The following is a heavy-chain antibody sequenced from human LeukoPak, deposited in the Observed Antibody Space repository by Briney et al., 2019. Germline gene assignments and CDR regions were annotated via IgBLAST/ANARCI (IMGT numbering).Heavy chain of an antibody. D-gene: IGHD5-18*01. J-gene: IGHJ4*02. CDR2: IYSGGST. CDR1: GFTVSTNY. CDR3: ASGYSYGCFDF. V-gene: IGHV3-53*01. Sequence: GGSLRLSCAASGFTVSTNYMSWVRQAPGKGLEWVSVIYSGGSTYYADSVKGRFTISRDNSKNTLYLQMNSLRADDTAVYYCASGYSYGCFDFWGRGTLVTVSS.